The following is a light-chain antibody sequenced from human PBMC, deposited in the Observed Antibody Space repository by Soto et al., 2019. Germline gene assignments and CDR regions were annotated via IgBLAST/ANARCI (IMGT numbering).Light chain of an antibody. CDR1: QSMPDY. J-gene: IGKJ4*02. CDR3: PQYYSYTLT. V-gene: IGKV1-17*01. Sequence: KMTQSPSSRSASVGYRFTITCRASQSMPDYLNWYQQKPGIAPKLLIYAASSLQSGVPSRFSGSGSGTDFTRTISCLQSADFETDYCPQYYSYTLTFGGGTHV. CDR2: AAS.